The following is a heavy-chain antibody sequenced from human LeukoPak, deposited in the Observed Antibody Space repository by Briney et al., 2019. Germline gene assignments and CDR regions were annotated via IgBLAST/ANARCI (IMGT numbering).Heavy chain of an antibody. Sequence: GGSLRLSCAASGFTFSSYGMHWVRQAPGKGLEWVAFIRYDGSNKYYADSVKGRFTISRDNSKNTLYLQMNSLRAEDTAVYYCAKDFKFGGDYGAFDIWGQGTMVTVSS. CDR1: GFTFSSYG. V-gene: IGHV3-30*02. J-gene: IGHJ3*02. CDR3: AKDFKFGGDYGAFDI. CDR2: IRYDGSNK. D-gene: IGHD4-17*01.